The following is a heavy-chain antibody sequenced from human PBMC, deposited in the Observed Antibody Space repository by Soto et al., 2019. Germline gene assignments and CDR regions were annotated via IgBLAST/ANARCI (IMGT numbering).Heavy chain of an antibody. CDR1: GLSLTTNGLS. CDR2: IYWDDDK. V-gene: IGHV2-5*02. D-gene: IGHD3-3*01. J-gene: IGHJ6*02. Sequence: QITLKESGPTLVKPTQTLTLTCAFSGLSLTTNGLSVGWVRQPPGKALEWLALIYWDDDKRYSPSLKSRLTITRDTSKHQVVLTMPNMDPVDTATYYCAHSSTDLNHAMDVWGQGTTVSVSS. CDR3: AHSSTDLNHAMDV.